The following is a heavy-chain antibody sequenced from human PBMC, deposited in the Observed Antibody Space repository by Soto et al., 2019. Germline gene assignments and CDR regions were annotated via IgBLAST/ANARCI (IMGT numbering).Heavy chain of an antibody. CDR1: GFTFSSYS. D-gene: IGHD1-20*01. Sequence: GGSLRLSCAASGFTFSSYSMNWVRQAPGKGLVWVSRINGDSSCIYYADSVKGRFTISRDNAENTVFLQMNSLRAEDTAVYYCARDNWNTVWGQGTMVTVSS. J-gene: IGHJ3*01. CDR2: INGDSSCI. V-gene: IGHV3-74*01. CDR3: ARDNWNTV.